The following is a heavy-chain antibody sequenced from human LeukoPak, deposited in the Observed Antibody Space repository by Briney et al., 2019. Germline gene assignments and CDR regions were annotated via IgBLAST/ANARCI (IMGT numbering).Heavy chain of an antibody. D-gene: IGHD6-6*01. CDR1: GGSISSSSYY. V-gene: IGHV4-39*01. J-gene: IGHJ4*02. CDR2: IYYSGST. Sequence: SETLSLTCTVSGGSISSSSYYWGWIRQPPGKGLEWIGSIYYSGSTYYNPSLKSRVTISVDTSKNQFSLKLSSVTAADTAVYYCARQGQLASWVDYWGQGTLVTVSS. CDR3: ARQGQLASWVDY.